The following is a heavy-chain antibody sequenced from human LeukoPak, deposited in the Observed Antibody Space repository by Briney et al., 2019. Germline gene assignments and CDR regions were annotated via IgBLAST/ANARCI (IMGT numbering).Heavy chain of an antibody. CDR2: IWSDGSHK. D-gene: IGHD4-11*01. V-gene: IGHV3-33*01. CDR1: GFTFSDYG. CDR3: ARARDYLFDY. Sequence: GGSLRLSCAASGFTFSDYGMHWVRQAPGKGLEWVAVIWSDGSHKYYADSVKGRFTISRDNSKNTLYLQMNRLRAEDTAVYYCARARDYLFDYWGQGTLVTVSS. J-gene: IGHJ4*02.